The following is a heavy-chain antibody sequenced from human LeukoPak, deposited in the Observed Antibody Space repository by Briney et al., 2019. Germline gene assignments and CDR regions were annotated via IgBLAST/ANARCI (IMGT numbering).Heavy chain of an antibody. Sequence: SETLSLTCTVSGGSISSSSYYWGWIRQPPGKGLEWIGSIYYSGSTYYNPSLKGRVTISVDTSKNQFSLKLSSVTAADTAVYYCARDGSVAAAGTPPFDYWGQGTLVTVSS. CDR1: GGSISSSSYY. CDR2: IYYSGST. D-gene: IGHD6-13*01. V-gene: IGHV4-39*07. J-gene: IGHJ4*02. CDR3: ARDGSVAAAGTPPFDY.